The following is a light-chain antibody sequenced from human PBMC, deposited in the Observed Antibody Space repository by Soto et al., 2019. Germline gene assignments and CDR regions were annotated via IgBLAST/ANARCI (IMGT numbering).Light chain of an antibody. CDR1: SSDIGRYKF. CDR3: SSSTNTNTLVI. J-gene: IGLJ2*01. CDR2: EGT. V-gene: IGLV2-14*01. Sequence: QSVLTQPASVSGSPGQSVTISCTGTSSDIGRYKFVSWFQQHPGKAPKLLIFEGTNRPSGVSNRFSGSKSGNTASLTISGLQAEDEAIYFCSSSTNTNTLVIFGGGTQLTLL.